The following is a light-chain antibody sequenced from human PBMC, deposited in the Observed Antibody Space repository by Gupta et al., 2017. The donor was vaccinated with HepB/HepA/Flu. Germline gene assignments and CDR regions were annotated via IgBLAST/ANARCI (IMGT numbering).Light chain of an antibody. CDR1: QRVYSGY. Sequence: EIALTPSPGALSLSPGERAALTCRASQRVYSGYLDWYQQKPGQAPRLLIYGASRRASGSPPKFRGSGGSKDFTLTSIIRVEEDFVAYYWQQDGSSWTFGQGTKVEI. J-gene: IGKJ1*01. CDR2: GAS. CDR3: QQDGSSWT. V-gene: IGKV3-20*01.